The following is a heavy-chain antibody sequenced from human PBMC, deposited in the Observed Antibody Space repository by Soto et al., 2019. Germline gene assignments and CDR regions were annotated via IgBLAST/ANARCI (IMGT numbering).Heavy chain of an antibody. V-gene: IGHV3-23*01. J-gene: IGHJ5*02. CDR3: ARDPLLYDSDWYPNWFGP. CDR2: ITGYGATT. Sequence: EAQLLESGGGLVQPGGSLRLSCSASGFIFNNYAMSWVCQAPGKGLVWVSGITGYGATTYYAESVKGRFTISRDNSKNTLYLQMSTLTAEDTAVYYCARDPLLYDSDWYPNWFGPWGQGTLVTVSS. CDR1: GFIFNNYA. D-gene: IGHD6-19*01.